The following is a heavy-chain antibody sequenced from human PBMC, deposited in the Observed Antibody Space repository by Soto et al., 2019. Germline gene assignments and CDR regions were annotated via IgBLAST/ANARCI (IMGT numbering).Heavy chain of an antibody. V-gene: IGHV3-23*01. CDR1: GFAFSSYA. CDR2: ISGSGGST. Sequence: PGGSLRLSCAASGFAFSSYAMSWDRQAPGKGLEWVSAISGSGGSTYYADSVKGRFTISRDNSKNTLYLQMNSLRAEDTAVYYCAKDHSAPIDYWGQGTLVTVSS. D-gene: IGHD3-10*01. CDR3: AKDHSAPIDY. J-gene: IGHJ4*02.